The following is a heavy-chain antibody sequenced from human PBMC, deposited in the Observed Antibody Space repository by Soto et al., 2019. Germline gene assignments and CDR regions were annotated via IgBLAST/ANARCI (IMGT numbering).Heavy chain of an antibody. CDR1: GGTFSSYA. V-gene: IGHV1-69*06. D-gene: IGHD5-18*01. Sequence: QVQLVQSGAEVKKPGSSVKVSCKASGGTFSSYAISWVRQAPGQGLEWMGGIIPIFGTANYAQKFQGRVTITADKSTSTAYMELSSLRSEDTDVYYCARDLVDTAMVNYYYGMDVWGQGTTVTVSS. CDR3: ARDLVDTAMVNYYYGMDV. J-gene: IGHJ6*02. CDR2: IIPIFGTA.